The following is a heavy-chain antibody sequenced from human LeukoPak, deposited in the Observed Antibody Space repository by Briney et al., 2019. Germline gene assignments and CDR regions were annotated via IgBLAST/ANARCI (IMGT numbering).Heavy chain of an antibody. D-gene: IGHD3-22*01. Sequence: ASVKVSCKASGYTFTGYYMHWVRQAPGQGLEWMGWINPNSGGTNYAQKFQGRVTMTRDTSISTAYMELSRLRSDDTAVYYCAGDRYYYDSSGYYFDYWGQGTLVTVSS. V-gene: IGHV1-2*02. CDR1: GYTFTGYY. J-gene: IGHJ4*02. CDR2: INPNSGGT. CDR3: AGDRYYYDSSGYYFDY.